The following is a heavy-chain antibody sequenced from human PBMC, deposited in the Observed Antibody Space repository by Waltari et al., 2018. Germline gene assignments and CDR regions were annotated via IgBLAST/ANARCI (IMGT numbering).Heavy chain of an antibody. Sequence: QVHLQESGPGQVKPSETLSLTCDVSRGSIRSHYWSWIRRPPGKGLEWIGYIYYNGATNYNPSLMSRVTISVDTAKNQFSLKLSSVTAADMAVYYCARDRVVPADEPDYYGLDVWGQGTTVTVSS. J-gene: IGHJ6*02. D-gene: IGHD2-2*01. CDR2: IYYNGAT. CDR1: RGSIRSHY. V-gene: IGHV4-59*11. CDR3: ARDRVVPADEPDYYGLDV.